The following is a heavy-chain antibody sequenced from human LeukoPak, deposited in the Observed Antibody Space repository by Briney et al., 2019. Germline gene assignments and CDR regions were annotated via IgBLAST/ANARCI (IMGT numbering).Heavy chain of an antibody. CDR1: GYTFTSYD. J-gene: IGHJ4*02. CDR3: AREGGTWVPFDY. V-gene: IGHV1-8*02. Sequence: GASVKVSCKASGYTFTSYDINWVRQATGQGLEWMGWMNPNSGNTGYAQKFQGRVTMTTSTSTSIVYMELRSLRSDDTAVYFCAREGGTWVPFDYWGQGTLVTVSS. D-gene: IGHD1-1*01. CDR2: MNPNSGNT.